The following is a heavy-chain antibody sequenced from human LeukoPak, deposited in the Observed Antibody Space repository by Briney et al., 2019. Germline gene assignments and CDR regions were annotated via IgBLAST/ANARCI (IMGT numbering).Heavy chain of an antibody. CDR2: ISGSGGVT. D-gene: IGHD6-19*01. CDR3: AKGPLTEVAGTTWDF. CDR1: GLTFRNYA. J-gene: IGHJ4*02. Sequence: GGSLRLSCVVTGLTFRNYAMSWVRQAPGKGPEWVSDISGSGGVTHYADSVKVRFSISRDNSKNTLYLQMSSLRAEDTAVYYCAKGPLTEVAGTTWDFWGQGTLVTVSS. V-gene: IGHV3-23*01.